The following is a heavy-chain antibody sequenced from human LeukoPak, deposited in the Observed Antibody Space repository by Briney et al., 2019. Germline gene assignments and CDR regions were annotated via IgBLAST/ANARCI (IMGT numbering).Heavy chain of an antibody. D-gene: IGHD3-16*01. CDR2: INSDGSST. CDR3: ARVPAGERRGGAFDI. V-gene: IGHV3-74*01. CDR1: GFTFSSYW. Sequence: GGSLRLSCAASGFTFSSYWMHWVRQAPGKGLVWVSRINSDGSSTSYADSVKGRFTISRDNAKNTLYLQMNSLRADDTAVYYCARVPAGERRGGAFDIWGQGTMVTVSS. J-gene: IGHJ3*02.